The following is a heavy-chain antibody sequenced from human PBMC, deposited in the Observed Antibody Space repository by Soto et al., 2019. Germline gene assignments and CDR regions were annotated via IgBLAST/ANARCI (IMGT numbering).Heavy chain of an antibody. D-gene: IGHD3-22*01. V-gene: IGHV1-69*13. CDR1: GGTFSSYA. Sequence: SVKVSCKASGGTFSSYAISWVRQAPGQGLEWMGGIIPIFGTANYAQKFQGRVTITADESTSTAYVELSSLRSEDTAVYYCARPARSYYYDSSGYYLDYWGQGTLVTVSS. J-gene: IGHJ4*02. CDR3: ARPARSYYYDSSGYYLDY. CDR2: IIPIFGTA.